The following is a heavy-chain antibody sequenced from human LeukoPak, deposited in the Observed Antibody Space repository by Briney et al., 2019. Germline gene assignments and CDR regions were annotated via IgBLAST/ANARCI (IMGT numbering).Heavy chain of an antibody. J-gene: IGHJ6*02. CDR1: GYSFTSYW. V-gene: IGHV5-51*01. D-gene: IGHD2-2*01. CDR3: ARHHVLGYCSSTSCHSAYGMDV. CDR2: IYPGDSDT. Sequence: GESLQISCQGSGYSFTSYWIGWVRQMPGKGLEWMGIIYPGDSDTRYSPSFQGQVTISADKSISTAYLQWSSLKASDTAMYYCARHHVLGYCSSTSCHSAYGMDVWGQGTTVTVSS.